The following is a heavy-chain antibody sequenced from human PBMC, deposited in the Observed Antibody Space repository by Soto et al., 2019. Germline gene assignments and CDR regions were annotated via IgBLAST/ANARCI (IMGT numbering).Heavy chain of an antibody. Sequence: SETLSLTCTVSGGSISSSSYYWGWIRQPPGKGLEWIGSIYYSGSTYYNPSLKSRVTISVDTSKNQFSLKLSSVTAADTAVYYCARHPPEEYGSGKTSYYYYYYMDVWGKGTTVTVSS. V-gene: IGHV4-39*01. CDR3: ARHPPEEYGSGKTSYYYYYYMDV. J-gene: IGHJ6*03. CDR2: IYYSGST. CDR1: GGSISSSSYY. D-gene: IGHD3-10*01.